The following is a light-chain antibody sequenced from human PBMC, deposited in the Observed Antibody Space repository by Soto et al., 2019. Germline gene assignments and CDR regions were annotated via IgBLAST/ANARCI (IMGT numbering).Light chain of an antibody. CDR1: QSVSSN. Sequence: EIVMTQSPATLSVSPGERATLSCRASQSVSSNLAWYQQKPGQAPRLLINGASTRATDIPARFSGSGSGTEFTLTISSLQSEDFAVYYCQQYNNWPPTFGQGTKREIK. CDR2: GAS. J-gene: IGKJ2*01. CDR3: QQYNNWPPT. V-gene: IGKV3-15*01.